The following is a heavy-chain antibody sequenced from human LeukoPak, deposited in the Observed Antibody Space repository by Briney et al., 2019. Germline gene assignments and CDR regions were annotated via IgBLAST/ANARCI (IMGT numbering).Heavy chain of an antibody. D-gene: IGHD5-18*01. Sequence: GGSLRLSCAASGSTFSSYGMSWVRQAPGKGLEWVSAISGSGGSTYYADSVKGRFTISRDNSKNTLYLQMNSLRAEDTAVYYCARDRYSYGPGWLDYWGQGTLVTVSS. CDR1: GSTFSSYG. J-gene: IGHJ4*02. CDR2: ISGSGGST. CDR3: ARDRYSYGPGWLDY. V-gene: IGHV3-23*01.